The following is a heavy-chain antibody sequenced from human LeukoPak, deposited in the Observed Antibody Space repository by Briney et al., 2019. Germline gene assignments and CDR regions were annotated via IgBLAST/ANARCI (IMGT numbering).Heavy chain of an antibody. CDR1: GFTFSNAW. J-gene: IGHJ5*02. CDR2: IKNKTDGGTT. V-gene: IGHV3-15*01. Sequence: GGSLRLSCAASGFTFSNAWMSWVRQAPGKGLEWVGRIKNKTDGGTTDYAAPVKGRFTISRDDSKNTLYRQMNSLKTEDTAVYYCTTTYPLQGWFGPWGQGTLVTVSS. CDR3: TTTYPLQGWFGP.